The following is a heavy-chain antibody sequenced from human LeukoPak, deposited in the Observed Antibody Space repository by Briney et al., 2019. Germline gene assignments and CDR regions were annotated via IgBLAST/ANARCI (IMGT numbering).Heavy chain of an antibody. V-gene: IGHV4-39*07. Sequence: SETQSLTCTVSGGSISSSSYYWGWIRQPPGKGLEWIGSIYYSGSTYYNPSLKSRVTISVDTSKNQFSLKLSSVTAADTAVYYCARGIKSGIAAAGTGNWFDPWGQGTLVTVSS. CDR3: ARGIKSGIAAAGTGNWFDP. J-gene: IGHJ5*02. D-gene: IGHD6-13*01. CDR1: GGSISSSSYY. CDR2: IYYSGST.